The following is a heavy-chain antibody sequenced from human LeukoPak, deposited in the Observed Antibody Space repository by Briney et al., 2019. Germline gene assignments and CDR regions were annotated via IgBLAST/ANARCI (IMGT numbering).Heavy chain of an antibody. CDR1: GGSFSGYY. V-gene: IGHV4-34*01. D-gene: IGHD3-22*01. J-gene: IGHJ5*02. CDR3: ASYFIVTRLLPTEYAP. CDR2: INHSGST. Sequence: PSETLSLTCAVYGGSFSGYYWSWIRQPPGKGLEWIGEINHSGSTNYNPSLKSRVTISVDTSKNQFSLKLSSVTAADTAVYYCASYFIVTRLLPTEYAPWGQGTLVTVSS.